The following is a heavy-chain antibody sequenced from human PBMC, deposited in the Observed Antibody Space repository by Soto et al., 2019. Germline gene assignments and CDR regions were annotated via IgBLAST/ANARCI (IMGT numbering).Heavy chain of an antibody. CDR2: ISGSGGST. CDR3: AKDGTVTSAFDY. D-gene: IGHD4-17*01. V-gene: IGHV3-23*01. Sequence: EVQLLESGGGLVQPGGSLRLCCAASGFTFSSYAMSWVRQAPGKGLEWVSAISGSGGSTYYADSVKGRFTISRDNSKNTLYLQMNSLRAEDTAVYYCAKDGTVTSAFDYWGQGTLVTVSS. CDR1: GFTFSSYA. J-gene: IGHJ4*02.